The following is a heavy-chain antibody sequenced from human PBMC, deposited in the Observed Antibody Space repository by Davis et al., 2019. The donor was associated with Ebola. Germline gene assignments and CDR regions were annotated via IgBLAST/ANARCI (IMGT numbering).Heavy chain of an antibody. V-gene: IGHV4-30-2*01. CDR3: ARARFGVVSNYYYYYGMDV. CDR2: IYHSGST. D-gene: IGHD3-3*01. CDR1: GGSISSGGYS. Sequence: SETLSLTCAVSGGSISSGGYSWSWIRQPPGKGLEWIGYIYHSGSTNYNPSLKSRVTISVDTSKNQFSLKLSSVTAADTAVYYCARARFGVVSNYYYYYGMDVWGQGTTVTVSS. J-gene: IGHJ6*02.